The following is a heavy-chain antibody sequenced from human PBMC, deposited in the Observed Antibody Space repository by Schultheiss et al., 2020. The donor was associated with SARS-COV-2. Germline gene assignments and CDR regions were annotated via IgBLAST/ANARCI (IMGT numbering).Heavy chain of an antibody. CDR2: MYDSGRT. V-gene: IGHV4-31*06. CDR3: V. J-gene: IGHJ6*02. Sequence: SETLSLTCTVSGGSISSGSSYWSWIRQPPGKGLEWFGYMYDSGRTSNNASLKSRVTTSVDTSKIHFSLKRPCIADAVILRMDVWGQGTSVTVSS. CDR1: GGSISSGSSY. D-gene: IGHD2-21*01.